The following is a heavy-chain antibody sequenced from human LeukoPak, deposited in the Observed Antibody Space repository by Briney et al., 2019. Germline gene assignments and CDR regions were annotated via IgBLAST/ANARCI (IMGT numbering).Heavy chain of an antibody. Sequence: GGSLRLSCAASGFTFSSYWMHWVRQAPGKGLVWVSRISSDGSSTTYADSVKGRFTISRDNAKNTLYLQMNSLRAEDTAVYYCARVGLCCSGGSCYDCWGQGTLVTVSS. CDR3: ARVGLCCSGGSCYDC. D-gene: IGHD2-15*01. J-gene: IGHJ4*02. CDR1: GFTFSSYW. CDR2: ISSDGSST. V-gene: IGHV3-74*03.